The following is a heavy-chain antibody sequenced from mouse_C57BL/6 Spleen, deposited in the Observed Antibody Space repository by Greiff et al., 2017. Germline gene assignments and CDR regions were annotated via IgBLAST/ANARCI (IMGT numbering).Heavy chain of an antibody. CDR2: ISDGGSYT. CDR3: ARGDLLWLRRGDWYFDV. Sequence: EVKVEESGGGLVKPGGSLKLSCAASGFTFSSYAMSWVRQTPETRLEWVATISDGGSYTYYPDNVKGRFTISRDNAKNNLYLQMSHLKSEDTAMYYCARGDLLWLRRGDWYFDVWGTGTTVTVSS. D-gene: IGHD2-2*01. V-gene: IGHV5-4*03. J-gene: IGHJ1*03. CDR1: GFTFSSYA.